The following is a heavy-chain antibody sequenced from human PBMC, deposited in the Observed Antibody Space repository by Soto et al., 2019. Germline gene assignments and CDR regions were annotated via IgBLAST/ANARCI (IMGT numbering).Heavy chain of an antibody. V-gene: IGHV3-30-3*01. Sequence: QVQLVESGGGVVQPGRSLRLSCAASGFTFSSYAMHWVRQAPGKGLEWVAVISYDGSNKYYADSVKGRFTISRDNSKNMLYLQMNRLRAEDTAVYYCAREGGSGSYYNGDYYYGMDVWGQGTTVTVSS. CDR2: ISYDGSNK. CDR1: GFTFSSYA. D-gene: IGHD3-10*01. CDR3: AREGGSGSYYNGDYYYGMDV. J-gene: IGHJ6*02.